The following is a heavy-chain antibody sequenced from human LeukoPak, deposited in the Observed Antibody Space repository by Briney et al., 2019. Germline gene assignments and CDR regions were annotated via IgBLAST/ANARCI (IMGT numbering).Heavy chain of an antibody. Sequence: SETLSLTCTVSGGSISSYYWSWIRQPPGKGLEWIGYIYYSGSPNYNPSLKSRVTISIHTSKKQFSLKLSSVTAADTAVYYCARSIAVGGIVSDYYYYGMDVWGQGTTVTVSS. D-gene: IGHD6-19*01. CDR1: GGSISSYY. CDR2: IYYSGSP. V-gene: IGHV4-59*08. CDR3: ARSIAVGGIVSDYYYYGMDV. J-gene: IGHJ6*02.